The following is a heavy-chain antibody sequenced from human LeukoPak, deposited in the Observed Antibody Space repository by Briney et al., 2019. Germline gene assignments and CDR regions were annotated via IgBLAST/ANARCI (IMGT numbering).Heavy chain of an antibody. Sequence: ASVKVSCKASGYTFTSYAMHWVRQAPGQRLEWMGWINAGNGNTKYSQKFQGRVTITRDTSASTAYMELSSLRSEDTAVYYCARKVTRDDAFDIWGQGTMVTVSS. CDR2: INAGNGNT. CDR1: GYTFTSYA. CDR3: ARKVTRDDAFDI. D-gene: IGHD3-10*01. V-gene: IGHV1-3*01. J-gene: IGHJ3*02.